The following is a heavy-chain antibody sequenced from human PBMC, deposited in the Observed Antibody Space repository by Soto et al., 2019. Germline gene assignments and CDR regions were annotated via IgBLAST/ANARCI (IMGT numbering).Heavy chain of an antibody. V-gene: IGHV3-30-3*01. CDR1: GFTFSSYA. J-gene: IGHJ6*02. CDR3: ARVSPVTKNYYYYGMDV. CDR2: ISYDGSNK. D-gene: IGHD4-17*01. Sequence: LRLSCAASGFTFSSYAMHWVRQAPGKGLEWVAVISYDGSNKYYADSVKGRFTISRDNSKNTLYLQMNSLRAEDTAVYYCARVSPVTKNYYYYGMDVWAQGTTVTVS.